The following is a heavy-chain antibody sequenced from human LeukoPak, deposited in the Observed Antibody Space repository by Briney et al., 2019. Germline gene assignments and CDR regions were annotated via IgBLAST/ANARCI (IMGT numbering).Heavy chain of an antibody. D-gene: IGHD2-2*01. Sequence: SSETLSLTCTVSGGSISSSSYYWGWIRQPPGKGLEWIGSISYSGSTYYNPSLKSRVTISVDTSKNHSSLKLSSVTAADTAVYYCARQRRYCSSTSCYAFDYWGQGTLVTVSS. J-gene: IGHJ4*02. V-gene: IGHV4-39*01. CDR3: ARQRRYCSSTSCYAFDY. CDR2: ISYSGST. CDR1: GGSISSSSYY.